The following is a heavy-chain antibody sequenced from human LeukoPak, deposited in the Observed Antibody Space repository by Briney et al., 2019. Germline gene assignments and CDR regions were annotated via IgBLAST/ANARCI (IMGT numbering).Heavy chain of an antibody. CDR1: APSINSYC. D-gene: IGHD1-26*01. CDR3: ARHYSGSYSPFDY. J-gene: IGHJ4*02. V-gene: IGHV4-4*09. CDR2: IYTSGSI. Sequence: PSETRSLTCTLSAPSINSYCWSWIRQPPGKGLEWIGFIYTSGSINYNPSLKSRVTISVDTSKNQFTSKDQFSLKLTSVTAADTAVYFCARHYSGSYSPFDYWGQGTRVTASS.